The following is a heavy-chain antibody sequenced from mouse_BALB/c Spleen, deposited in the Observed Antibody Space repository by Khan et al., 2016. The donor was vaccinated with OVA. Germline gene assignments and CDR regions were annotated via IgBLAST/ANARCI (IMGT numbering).Heavy chain of an antibody. CDR1: GYTFTDYY. CDR3: AGRYYFGYTFAY. J-gene: IGHJ3*01. Sequence: QVQLQQPGAELARPGASVKLSCKASGYTFTDYYINWVKQRTGQGLEWIGEISPGSGDTYYNERFKGKATLTADKSSSKAYMQLSSLTSAASAVYFCAGRYYFGYTFAYWGQGTLLTVSA. D-gene: IGHD1-2*01. CDR2: ISPGSGDT. V-gene: IGHV1-77*01.